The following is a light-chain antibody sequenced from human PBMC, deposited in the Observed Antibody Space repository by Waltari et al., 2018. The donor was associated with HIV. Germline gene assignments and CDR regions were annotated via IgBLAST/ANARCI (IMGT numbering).Light chain of an antibody. CDR2: GAS. CDR1: QSVGTN. J-gene: IGKJ3*01. Sequence: ETVMTQSPATLSVSPGARATLSCRASQSVGTNVTWYQRKSGQAPRLRIYGASTRATAIPARFSGSGSETDFTLTITSLQSDDYATYYCQQYQTWPLTLGPGTTVDI. V-gene: IGKV3-15*01. CDR3: QQYQTWPLT.